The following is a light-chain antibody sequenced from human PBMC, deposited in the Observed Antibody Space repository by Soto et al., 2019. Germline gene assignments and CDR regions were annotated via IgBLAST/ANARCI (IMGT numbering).Light chain of an antibody. CDR1: QSVSSSY. CDR2: GAS. J-gene: IGKJ3*01. Sequence: EIVLTQSPGTLSLSPGERATLSCRASQSVSSSYLAWYQQKPGQAPRLLIYGASSRATGIPDRFSGSGSGTDFTLTISRLEPEDVAVYYCKQYGSSPQFTFGPGPKVDIK. V-gene: IGKV3-20*01. CDR3: KQYGSSPQFT.